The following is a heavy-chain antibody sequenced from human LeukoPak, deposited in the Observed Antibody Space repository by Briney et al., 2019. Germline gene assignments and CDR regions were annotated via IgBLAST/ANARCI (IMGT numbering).Heavy chain of an antibody. CDR3: ARPSGASLLTVVWSY. D-gene: IGHD3-9*01. J-gene: IGHJ4*02. CDR2: INSNSGGT. V-gene: IGHV1-2*02. Sequence: GASVKVSCKASGYTFTGYYMHWVRQAPGQGLEWMGWINSNSGGTNYAQKFQGRVTMTRDTSISTAYMELSRLRSDDTAVYYCARPSGASLLTVVWSYWGQGTLVTVSS. CDR1: GYTFTGYY.